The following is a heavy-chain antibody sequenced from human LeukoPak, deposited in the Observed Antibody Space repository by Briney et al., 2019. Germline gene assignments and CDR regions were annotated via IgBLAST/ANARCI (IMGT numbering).Heavy chain of an antibody. Sequence: GGSLRLSCAASGFTFTSYIMNWVRQAPGKGLEWASSISSSSSYIYYADSVKGRFTISRDNAKRSVYLQMNSLGVEDTAVYYCARDIHSVAFDIWGQGTMVTVSS. CDR3: ARDIHSVAFDI. CDR1: GFTFTSYI. CDR2: ISSSSSYI. J-gene: IGHJ3*02. V-gene: IGHV3-21*01.